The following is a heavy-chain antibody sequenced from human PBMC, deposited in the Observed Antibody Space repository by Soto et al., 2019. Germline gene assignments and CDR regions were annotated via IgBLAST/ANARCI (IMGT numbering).Heavy chain of an antibody. CDR2: IYYSGGT. CDR1: GGSISSGGYY. J-gene: IGHJ6*03. CDR3: ARDLGPSYYMDV. V-gene: IGHV4-31*03. Sequence: SETLSLTCTVSGGSISSGGYYWSWVRQHPGKGLEWIGYIYYSGGTYYNPSLKSRVTISVDTSKNQFSLKVTSVTAADTALYYCARDLGPSYYMDVWGKGTTVTVSS.